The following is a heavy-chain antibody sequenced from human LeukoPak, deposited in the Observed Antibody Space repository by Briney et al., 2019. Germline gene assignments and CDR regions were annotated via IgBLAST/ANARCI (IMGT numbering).Heavy chain of an antibody. J-gene: IGHJ4*02. Sequence: GGSLRLSCAASGFTVSSHYMSWVSQAPGKGLEWVSVIYSGGSTYYADSVKGRFTISRDISKNTLYLQMNSLRAEDTAVYYCAREVGHCTNGVCYNGWFDYWGQGTLVTVSS. D-gene: IGHD2-8*01. V-gene: IGHV3-53*01. CDR2: IYSGGST. CDR3: AREVGHCTNGVCYNGWFDY. CDR1: GFTVSSHY.